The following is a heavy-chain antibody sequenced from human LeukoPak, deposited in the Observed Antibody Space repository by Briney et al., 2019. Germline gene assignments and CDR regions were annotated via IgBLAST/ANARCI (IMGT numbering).Heavy chain of an antibody. V-gene: IGHV1-2*04. CDR1: GYTFTGYY. Sequence: ASVKVSCKAPGYTFTGYYMHWVRQAPGQGLEWMGWINPNSGGTNYAQKFQGWVTMTRDTSISTAYMELSRLRSDDTAVYYCAREEIVVVPAAHEDYGMDVWGKGTTVTVSS. CDR3: AREEIVVVPAAHEDYGMDV. J-gene: IGHJ6*04. CDR2: INPNSGGT. D-gene: IGHD2-2*01.